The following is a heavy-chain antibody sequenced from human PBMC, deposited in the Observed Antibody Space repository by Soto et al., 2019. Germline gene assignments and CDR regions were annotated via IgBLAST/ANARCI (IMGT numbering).Heavy chain of an antibody. D-gene: IGHD3-3*01. Sequence: VASVKVSCKASGYTFTSYGISWVRQAPGQGLEWMGWISAYNGNTNYAQKLQGRVTMTTDTSTSTAYMELRSLRSDDTAVYYCARDRITILDYYYYYMDVWGKGTTVTVSS. CDR3: ARDRITILDYYYYYMDV. CDR2: ISAYNGNT. V-gene: IGHV1-18*01. CDR1: GYTFTSYG. J-gene: IGHJ6*03.